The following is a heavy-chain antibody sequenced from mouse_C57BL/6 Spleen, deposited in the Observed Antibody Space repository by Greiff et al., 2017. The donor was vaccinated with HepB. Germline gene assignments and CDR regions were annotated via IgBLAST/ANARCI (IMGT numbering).Heavy chain of an antibody. CDR1: GYTFTSCW. CDR3: ARKRLDY. V-gene: IGHV1-50*01. CDR2: IDPSDSYT. Sequence: QVQLQQPGAELVKPGASVKLSCKASGYTFTSCWMQWVKQRPGQGLEWIGEIDPSDSYTNYNQKFKGKATLTVDTSSSTAYMQLSSLTSEDSAVYYCARKRLDYWGQGTTLTVSS. J-gene: IGHJ2*01.